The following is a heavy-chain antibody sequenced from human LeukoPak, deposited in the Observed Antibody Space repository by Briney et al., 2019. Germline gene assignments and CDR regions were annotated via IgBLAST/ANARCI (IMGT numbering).Heavy chain of an antibody. CDR3: ARRYGSGSYGVDY. D-gene: IGHD3-10*01. CDR2: ISSSSSPI. CDR1: GFTFSTYS. Sequence: PGGSLRLSCAASGFTFSTYSMNWVRQAPGKGLEWVSYISSSSSPIYYADSVMGRFTISRDNAKNSLYLQMNSLRDEDTAVYYCARRYGSGSYGVDYWGKGTLVTVSS. V-gene: IGHV3-48*02. J-gene: IGHJ4*02.